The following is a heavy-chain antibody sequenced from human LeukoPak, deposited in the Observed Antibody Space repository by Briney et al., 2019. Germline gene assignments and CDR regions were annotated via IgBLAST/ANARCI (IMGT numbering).Heavy chain of an antibody. D-gene: IGHD5-18*01. CDR2: IYSGGST. Sequence: GGSLRLSCAASGFTVSSNYMSWVRQAPGKGLEWVSVIYSGGSTYYADSVKGRFTISRDNSKNTLYLQMNSLRAEDTAVYYCASQRGYSYGYLRYYYYMDVWGKGTTVTISS. J-gene: IGHJ6*03. CDR1: GFTVSSNY. V-gene: IGHV3-66*04. CDR3: ASQRGYSYGYLRYYYYMDV.